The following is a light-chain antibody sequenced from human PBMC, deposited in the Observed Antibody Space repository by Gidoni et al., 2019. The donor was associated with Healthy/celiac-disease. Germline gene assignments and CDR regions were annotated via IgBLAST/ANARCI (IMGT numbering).Light chain of an antibody. J-gene: IGKJ5*01. CDR2: WAS. CDR1: QSVLYSSNNKNY. V-gene: IGKV4-1*01. CDR3: QQYYRTPRT. Sequence: DFVMTQSPDSLAVSLGERATINCKSSQSVLYSSNNKNYLAWYQQKPGQPPKLLIYWASTRESGVPDRFSGSGSGTDFTLTISSLQAEDVAVYYCQQYYRTPRTLGQGTRLEIK.